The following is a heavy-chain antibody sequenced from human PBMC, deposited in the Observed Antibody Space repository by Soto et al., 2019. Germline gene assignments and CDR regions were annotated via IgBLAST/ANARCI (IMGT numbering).Heavy chain of an antibody. D-gene: IGHD2-2*01. J-gene: IGHJ4*02. CDR3: ARIIVLVPAAMEGYFDY. CDR2: IIPIFGTA. Sequence: SVKVSCKASGGTFSSYAISWVRQAPGQGLEWMGGIIPIFGTANYAQKFQGRVTITADESTSTAYMELSSLRSEDTAVYYCARIIVLVPAAMEGYFDYWGQGTLVTVSS. V-gene: IGHV1-69*13. CDR1: GGTFSSYA.